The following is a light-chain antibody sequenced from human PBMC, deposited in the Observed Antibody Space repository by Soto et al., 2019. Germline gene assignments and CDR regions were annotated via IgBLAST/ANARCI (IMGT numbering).Light chain of an antibody. CDR3: QQYNIYWT. CDR1: QSISYW. Sequence: DIQMTQSPSTRSASVGDRVTITSRASQSISYWLAWYQQKPGKAPNLLIYKASTLESGVPSRFSGSGSGTEFTLTISSLQPDDFATYYCQQYNIYWTFGQGTKVEIK. J-gene: IGKJ1*01. V-gene: IGKV1-5*03. CDR2: KAS.